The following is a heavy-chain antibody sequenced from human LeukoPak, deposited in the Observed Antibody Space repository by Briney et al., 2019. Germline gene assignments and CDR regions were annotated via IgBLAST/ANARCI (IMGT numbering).Heavy chain of an antibody. V-gene: IGHV1-69*04. CDR1: GGTFSSYA. CDR2: IIPILGIA. J-gene: IGHJ4*02. Sequence: SVKVSCKASGGTFSSYAISWVRQAPGQGLEWMGRIIPILGIANYAQKFQGRVTITADESTSTAYMELSSLRSEDTAVYYCACRDYYDSQPFDYWGQGTLVTVSS. D-gene: IGHD3-22*01. CDR3: ACRDYYDSQPFDY.